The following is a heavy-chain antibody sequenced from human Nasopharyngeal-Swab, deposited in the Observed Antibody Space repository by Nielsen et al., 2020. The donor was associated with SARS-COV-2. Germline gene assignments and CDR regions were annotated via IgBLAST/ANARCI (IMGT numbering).Heavy chain of an antibody. CDR3: ARLTVLLWFGEPTYMDV. V-gene: IGHV4-39*01. Sequence: SETLSLTCTVSGGSISSSSYYWGWIRQPPGKGLEWIGSIYYSGSTYYNLSLKSRVTISVDTSKNQFPLKLSSVTAADTAVYYCARLTVLLWFGEPTYMDVWGKGTTVTVSS. CDR2: IYYSGST. D-gene: IGHD3-10*01. J-gene: IGHJ6*03. CDR1: GGSISSSSYY.